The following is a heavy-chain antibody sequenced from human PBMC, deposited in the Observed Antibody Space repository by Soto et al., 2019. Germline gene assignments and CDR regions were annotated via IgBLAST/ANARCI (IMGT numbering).Heavy chain of an antibody. CDR3: ARARGYSYRGPYDY. CDR2: IYYSGST. J-gene: IGHJ4*02. V-gene: IGHV4-59*01. D-gene: IGHD5-18*01. Sequence: PSETLSLTCTVSGGSISSYYLSWIRQPPGKGLEWIGYIYYSGSTNYNPSLKSRVTISVDTSKDQFSLKLSSVTAADTAVYYCARARGYSYRGPYDYWGQGTRVTVSS. CDR1: GGSISSYY.